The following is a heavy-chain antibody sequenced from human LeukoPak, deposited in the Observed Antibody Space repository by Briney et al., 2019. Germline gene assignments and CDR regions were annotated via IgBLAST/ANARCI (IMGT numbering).Heavy chain of an antibody. V-gene: IGHV1-2*02. D-gene: IGHD4-17*01. CDR2: INPNSGGT. CDR1: GYTFTGYY. J-gene: IGHJ4*02. CDR3: ARRAGEYSHPYDY. Sequence: ASVKVSCKASGYTFTGYYMHWVRQAPGQGLEWMGWINPNSGGTNYAQKFQGRVTMTRDTSISTAYMELRSLRADDTAVYYCARRAGEYSHPYDYWGQGTLVTVSS.